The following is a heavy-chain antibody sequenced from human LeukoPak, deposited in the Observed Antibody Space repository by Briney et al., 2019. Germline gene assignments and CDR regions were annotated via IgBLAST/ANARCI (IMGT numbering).Heavy chain of an antibody. J-gene: IGHJ3*02. Sequence: GGSLRLSCAASGFTFSDYYMSWIRQAPGKGLEWVSYISSSGSTIYYADPAKGRFTISRDNAKNSLYLQMNSLRAEDTAVYYCARAVGSYDAFDIWGQGTMVTVSS. CDR1: GFTFSDYY. D-gene: IGHD1-26*01. CDR3: ARAVGSYDAFDI. V-gene: IGHV3-11*04. CDR2: ISSSGSTI.